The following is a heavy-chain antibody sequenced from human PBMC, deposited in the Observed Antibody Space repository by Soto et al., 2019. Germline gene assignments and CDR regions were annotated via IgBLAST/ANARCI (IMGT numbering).Heavy chain of an antibody. D-gene: IGHD4-4*01. V-gene: IGHV4-31*01. Sequence: QVQLQESGPGLVKPSQTLSLTCTVSGGSINSGGYYWSWIRQHPGKGLEWIGYLYYSGSTYYNPSLKRQVSISVDTAKNQFPLKRSCVTAADTAVYYCARTHSWGLSPGSRGYSFDYWGQGTLVTVS. J-gene: IGHJ4*02. CDR1: GGSINSGGYY. CDR3: ARTHSWGLSPGSRGYSFDY. CDR2: LYYSGST.